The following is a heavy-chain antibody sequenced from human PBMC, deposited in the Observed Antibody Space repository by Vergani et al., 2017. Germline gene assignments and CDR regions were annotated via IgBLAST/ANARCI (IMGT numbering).Heavy chain of an antibody. V-gene: IGHV4-61*02. CDR1: GGSISSGSYY. J-gene: IGHJ5*02. CDR3: AAADSRGKYNGFDP. Sequence: QVQLQESGPGLVKPSQTLSLTCTVSGGSISSGSYYWSWIRQPAGKGLEWIGRIYTSGSTNYNPSLKSRVTISVDTSKNQFSLKLSSVTAADTAVYYCAAADSRGKYNGFDPWGQGTLVTVSS. D-gene: IGHD3-22*01. CDR2: IYTSGST.